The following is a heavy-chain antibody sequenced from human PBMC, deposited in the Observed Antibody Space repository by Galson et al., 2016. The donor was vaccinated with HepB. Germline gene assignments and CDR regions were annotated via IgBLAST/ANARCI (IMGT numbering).Heavy chain of an antibody. D-gene: IGHD2-21*02. J-gene: IGHJ5*02. Sequence: SVKVSCKASGYIFSSYGISWVRQAPGQGLEWMGWISAKNGKTKLIQRFQDRVAMTTDTSTTTAYIELRSLTSDDTAMYYWSRSTLKTAELGLGERDPWCQGTQVTVSS. CDR1: GYIFSSYG. V-gene: IGHV1-18*01. CDR2: ISAKNGKT. CDR3: SRSTLKTAELGLGERDP.